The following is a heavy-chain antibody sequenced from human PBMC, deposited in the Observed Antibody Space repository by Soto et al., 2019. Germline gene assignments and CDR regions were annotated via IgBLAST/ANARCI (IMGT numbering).Heavy chain of an antibody. J-gene: IGHJ5*02. CDR3: ARDRALNWFDH. V-gene: IGHV1-69*08. Sequence: GASVKVSCKASGGTFSSYTISWVRQAPGQGLEWMGRIIPIPGNTNYAQKFQGRATITMDKSTSTAYMELRSLRSDDTAVYYCARDRALNWFDHWGQGTLVTVSS. CDR2: IIPIPGNT. D-gene: IGHD3-10*01. CDR1: GGTFSSYT.